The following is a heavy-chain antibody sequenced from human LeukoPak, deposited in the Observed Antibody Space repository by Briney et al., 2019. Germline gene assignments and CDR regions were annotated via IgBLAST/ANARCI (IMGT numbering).Heavy chain of an antibody. J-gene: IGHJ4*02. CDR2: ISGSGGST. D-gene: IGHD2-2*02. CDR1: GFTFSSYA. CDR3: TGGYCSSTSCYTPLDY. V-gene: IGHV3-23*01. Sequence: PGGSLRLSCAASGFTFSSYAMSWVRQAPGKGLEWVSAISGSGGSTYYADSVKGRFTISRDNSKNTLYLQMNSLRAEDTAVYYCTGGYCSSTSCYTPLDYWGQGTLVTVSS.